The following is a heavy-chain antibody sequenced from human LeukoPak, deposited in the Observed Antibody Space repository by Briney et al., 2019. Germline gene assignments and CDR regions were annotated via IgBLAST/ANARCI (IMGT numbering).Heavy chain of an antibody. D-gene: IGHD5-18*01. CDR2: INGGNGNT. J-gene: IGHJ5*02. CDR1: GYRFSGYG. V-gene: IGHV1-3*01. Sequence: GASVNISCKASGYRFSGYGIHWVRQAPGQRLEWLGWINGGNGNTKYSPKFQGRITIIRDASATTAYMELTSLRSEDTAIYYCAREDTAVLLGVSWGQGTLVTVSS. CDR3: AREDTAVLLGVS.